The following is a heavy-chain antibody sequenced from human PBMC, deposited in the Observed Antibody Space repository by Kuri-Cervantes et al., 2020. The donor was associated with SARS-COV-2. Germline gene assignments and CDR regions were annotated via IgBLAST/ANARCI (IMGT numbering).Heavy chain of an antibody. CDR3: ARGVSGCGGLWNWFDP. J-gene: IGHJ5*02. D-gene: IGHD3-16*01. V-gene: IGHV1-18*01. CDR2: ISAYNGNT. CDR1: GYTFTSYG. Sequence: ASVKVSCKASGYTFTSYGISWVRQAPGQGLEWMGWISAYNGNTNYAQKFQGRVTLTTDTFTSTAYMELRSLRSDDTAVYYCARGVSGCGGLWNWFDPWGQGTLVTVSS.